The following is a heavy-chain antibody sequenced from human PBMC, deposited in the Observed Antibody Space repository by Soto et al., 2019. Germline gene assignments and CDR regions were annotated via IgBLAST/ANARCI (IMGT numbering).Heavy chain of an antibody. D-gene: IGHD3-3*01. Sequence: SVKVSCKASGGTFSSYAISWVRQAPGQGLEWMGGIIPIFGTANYAQKFQGRVTITADESTSTAYMELSSLRSEDTAVYYCARDRLLRFLEWLSNEYYYYYGMDVWGQGTTVTVSS. J-gene: IGHJ6*02. CDR1: GGTFSSYA. CDR3: ARDRLLRFLEWLSNEYYYYYGMDV. CDR2: IIPIFGTA. V-gene: IGHV1-69*13.